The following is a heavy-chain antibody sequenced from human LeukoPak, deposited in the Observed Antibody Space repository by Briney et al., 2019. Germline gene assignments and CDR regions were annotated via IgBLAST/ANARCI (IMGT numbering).Heavy chain of an antibody. Sequence: ASVKVSCKASGYTFTGYYIHWVRQAPGQGLEWMGWINPNSGGPNYAQKFQGRVTMTRDTSISTAYMEMSRLRSDDTAVYYCAREYAFDPGFDLWGRGTLVTVSS. D-gene: IGHD2-2*01. CDR1: GYTFTGYY. CDR3: AREYAFDPGFDL. CDR2: INPNSGGP. V-gene: IGHV1-2*02. J-gene: IGHJ2*01.